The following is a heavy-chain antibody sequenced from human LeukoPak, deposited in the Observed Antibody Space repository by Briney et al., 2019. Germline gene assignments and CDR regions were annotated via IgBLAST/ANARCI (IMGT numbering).Heavy chain of an antibody. CDR2: INAGNGNT. V-gene: IGHV1-3*01. J-gene: IGHJ4*02. CDR3: ARVRGGYVWGSWDYYFDY. CDR1: GYTFTSYA. D-gene: IGHD3-16*01. Sequence: ASVKVSCKASGYTFTSYAMHWVRQAPGQRLEWMGWINAGNGNTKYSQKFQGRVTITRDTSASTAYMELSSLRSEDTAVYYCARVRGGYVWGSWDYYFDYWGQGTLVTVSS.